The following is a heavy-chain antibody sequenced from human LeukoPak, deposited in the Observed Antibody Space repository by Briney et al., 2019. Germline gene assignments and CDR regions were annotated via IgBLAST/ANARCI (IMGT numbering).Heavy chain of an antibody. CDR1: GGTFSSYA. CDR2: IIPIFGTA. Sequence: ASVKVSCKASGGTFSSYAISWVRQAPGQGLEWMGGIIPIFGTANYAQKFQGRVTITTDESTSTAYMELSSLRSEDTAVYYCTRELTSGSAVGYFDYWGQGTLVTVSS. J-gene: IGHJ4*02. V-gene: IGHV1-69*05. CDR3: TRELTSGSAVGYFDY. D-gene: IGHD2-15*01.